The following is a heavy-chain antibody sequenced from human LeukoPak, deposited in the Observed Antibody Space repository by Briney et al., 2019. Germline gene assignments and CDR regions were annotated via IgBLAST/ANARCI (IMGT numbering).Heavy chain of an antibody. J-gene: IGHJ6*03. V-gene: IGHV3-30*02. D-gene: IGHD2-2*01. CDR2: IRHDESNN. CDR3: ASTPVVVPAAKARAGYYYMDV. Sequence: RGGALRLSCAASGFTFSIDGMHWVRQAPGEGRGWGAFIRHDESNNYYADSVKGRFTISRDNAKNSLYLQMNSLRAEDTAVYHCASTPVVVPAAKARAGYYYMDVWGKGTTVTVSS. CDR1: GFTFSIDG.